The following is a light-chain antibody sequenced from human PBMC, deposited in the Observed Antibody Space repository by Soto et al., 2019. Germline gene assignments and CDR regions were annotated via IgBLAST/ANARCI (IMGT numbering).Light chain of an antibody. V-gene: IGKV3-15*01. Sequence: EIVMTQSPATLSVSPGERATLSCRASRNINRKLAWYQQKPGQAPRLLISGASTRDTGIPARFKGSGSGTEFTLTNISPKSEDIAVYYCHLSYDSPPLIFGGGTKVEIK. CDR3: HLSYDSPPLI. J-gene: IGKJ4*01. CDR1: RNINRK. CDR2: GAS.